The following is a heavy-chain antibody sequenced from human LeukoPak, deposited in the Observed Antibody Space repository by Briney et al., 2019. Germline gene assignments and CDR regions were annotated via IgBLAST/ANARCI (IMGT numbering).Heavy chain of an antibody. CDR1: GYTLTELS. CDR3: ARVYYDFWSGYEYDAFDI. V-gene: IGHV1-24*01. D-gene: IGHD3-3*01. Sequence: ASVKVSCKVSGYTLTELSMHWVRQAPGKGLEWMGGFDPEDGETIYAQKFQGRVTMTEDTSTSTAYMELRSLRSDDTAVYYCARVYYDFWSGYEYDAFDIWGQGTMVTVSS. CDR2: FDPEDGET. J-gene: IGHJ3*02.